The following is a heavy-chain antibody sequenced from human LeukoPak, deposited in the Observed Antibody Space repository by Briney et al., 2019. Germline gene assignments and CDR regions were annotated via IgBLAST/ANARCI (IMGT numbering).Heavy chain of an antibody. CDR2: IYYSGST. D-gene: IGHD3-10*01. V-gene: IGHV4-38-2*01. CDR3: ARHKDYYGSGSYYYYYYYYMDV. J-gene: IGHJ6*03. Sequence: KPSETLSLTCAVSGYSISSGYYWGWIRQPPGKGLEWIGSIYYSGSTYYNPSLKSRVTISVDTSKNQFSLKLSSVTAADTAVYYCARHKDYYGSGSYYYYYYYYMDVWGKGTTVTVSS. CDR1: GYSISSGYY.